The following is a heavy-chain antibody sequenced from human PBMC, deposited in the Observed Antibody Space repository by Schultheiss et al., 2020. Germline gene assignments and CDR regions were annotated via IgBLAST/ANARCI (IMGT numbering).Heavy chain of an antibody. V-gene: IGHV4-61*03. D-gene: IGHD4-17*01. CDR3: AKGGGYGDPLHY. Sequence: SQTLSLTCTVSGGSVSNIIYFWNWVRQPPGKGLEWIGYVCDSGSATYNPALKSRVTLSVDTSKNHFSLNLNSVTGADTAVYYCAKGGGYGDPLHYWGQGTLVTVSS. CDR2: VCDSGSA. J-gene: IGHJ4*02. CDR1: GGSVSNIIYF.